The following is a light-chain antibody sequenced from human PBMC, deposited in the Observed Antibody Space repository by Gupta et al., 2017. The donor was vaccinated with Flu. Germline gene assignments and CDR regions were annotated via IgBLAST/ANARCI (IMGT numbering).Light chain of an antibody. J-gene: IGLJ2*01. V-gene: IGLV1-44*01. Sequence: SNNQRPSVVPDRFSGSNSGTSASLSISGLHAEDEADYYSSAFYDIQNGVVFGGGTKLTVL. CDR3: SAFYDIQNGVV. CDR2: SNN.